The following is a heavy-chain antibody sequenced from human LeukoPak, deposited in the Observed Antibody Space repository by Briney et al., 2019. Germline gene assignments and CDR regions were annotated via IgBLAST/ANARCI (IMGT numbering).Heavy chain of an antibody. CDR3: ARCKKNYYDSSGYHGDWFDP. Sequence: SETLSLTCTVSGDSISSSNCYWGWIRQPPGKGLEWIGSIYFSGGTYYNASLKSRVTISVDTSKNQFSLKLNSVTAADTAVYYCARCKKNYYDSSGYHGDWFDPWGQGTLVTVSS. CDR1: GDSISSSNCY. V-gene: IGHV4-39*01. J-gene: IGHJ5*02. CDR2: IYFSGGT. D-gene: IGHD3-22*01.